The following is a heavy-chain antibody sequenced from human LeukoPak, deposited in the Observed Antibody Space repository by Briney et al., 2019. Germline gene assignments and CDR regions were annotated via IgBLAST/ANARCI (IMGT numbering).Heavy chain of an antibody. CDR2: ISERGGSI. CDR1: GITLSNYG. Sequence: GGSLRLSCVVSGITLSNYGMSWVRQAPGKGLEWVSGISERGGSINYADSVKGRFIISRDTSKNTAYLQMNSLRVEDTAVYFCAKRGIVIRAVIIIGFHKEAYYFDYWGQGILVTVSS. J-gene: IGHJ4*02. CDR3: AKRGIVIRAVIIIGFHKEAYYFDY. V-gene: IGHV3-23*01. D-gene: IGHD3-10*01.